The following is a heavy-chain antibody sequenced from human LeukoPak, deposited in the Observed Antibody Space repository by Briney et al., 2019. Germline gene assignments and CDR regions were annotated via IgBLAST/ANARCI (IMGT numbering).Heavy chain of an antibody. V-gene: IGHV3-7*04. CDR2: MNQDGSAR. CDR1: GFTFSSRW. J-gene: IGHJ3*01. Sequence: GLSLQLSCAASGFTFSSRWMSWVRQAPGKGLEWVAHMNQDGSARSHVDSVKGRFTISRDNASNSLGLQMDSLRAEDTAIYCCARPIAGGAFDVWGQGTMVTVSS. D-gene: IGHD2-15*01. CDR3: ARPIAGGAFDV.